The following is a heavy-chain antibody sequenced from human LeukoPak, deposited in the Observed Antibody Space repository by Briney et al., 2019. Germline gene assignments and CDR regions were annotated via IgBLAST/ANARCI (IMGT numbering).Heavy chain of an antibody. CDR3: WRAADH. Sequence: SETLSLTCSFSGGSIRGGGYYWGWVRQPPGKGLEWIASLYSNGNAFYNPSLKSRVTISEESSKSQFSLKLRTVTAADTAVYFCWRAADHWGQGILVTVSS. V-gene: IGHV4-39*01. J-gene: IGHJ4*02. CDR2: LYSNGNA. CDR1: GGSIRGGGYY.